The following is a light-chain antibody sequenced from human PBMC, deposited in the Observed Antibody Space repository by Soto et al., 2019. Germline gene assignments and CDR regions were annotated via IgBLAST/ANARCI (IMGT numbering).Light chain of an antibody. J-gene: IGLJ7*01. V-gene: IGLV2-23*02. CDR2: EVS. CDR1: SSDVGSHNL. Sequence: QSALTQPASVSGSPGQSITISCTGTSSDVGSHNLVSWYQQHPGQAPKLMIYEVSKRPLGVSARFSASKSGNTASLTISGLQEEDEAEYYCCSYGGSRAVFGGGTQLTVL. CDR3: CSYGGSRAV.